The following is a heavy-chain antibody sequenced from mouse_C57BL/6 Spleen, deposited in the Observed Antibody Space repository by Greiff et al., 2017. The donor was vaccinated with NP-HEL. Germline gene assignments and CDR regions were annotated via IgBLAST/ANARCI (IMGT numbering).Heavy chain of an antibody. CDR1: GYTFTSYW. D-gene: IGHD2-4*01. CDR3: AREIYYDYDGY. V-gene: IGHV1-64*01. Sequence: QVQLQQPGAELVKPGASVKLSCTASGYTFTSYWMHWVKQRPGQGLEWIGMINPNSGSTNYNEKFKSKATLTVDKSSSTAYMQLSSLTSEYSAVYYCAREIYYDYDGYWGQGTTLTVSS. CDR2: INPNSGST. J-gene: IGHJ2*01.